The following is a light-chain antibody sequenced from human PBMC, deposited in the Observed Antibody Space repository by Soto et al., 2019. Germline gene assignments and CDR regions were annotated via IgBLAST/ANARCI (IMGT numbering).Light chain of an antibody. J-gene: IGKJ4*01. CDR2: WAS. CDR1: QRVLYSSNNKNY. CDR3: QQYYSTPLT. Sequence: DIVMTQSPDSLAVSLGERATINCKSSQRVLYSSNNKNYLAWYQQKPGQTPKLLIYWASTRESGVPDRFSGSGSGTDFTLTISILQAEDVAVYYCQQYYSTPLTFGGGTKVEIK. V-gene: IGKV4-1*01.